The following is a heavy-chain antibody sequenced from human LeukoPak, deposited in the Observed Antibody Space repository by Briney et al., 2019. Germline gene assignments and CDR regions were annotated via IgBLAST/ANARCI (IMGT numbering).Heavy chain of an antibody. CDR3: ARVGPWLVTYGMDV. CDR2: MNPNSGNT. V-gene: IGHV1-8*01. D-gene: IGHD6-19*01. CDR1: GYTFTSYD. J-gene: IGHJ6*02. Sequence: GASVKVSCKASGYTFTSYDINWVRQATGQGLEWMGWMNPNSGNTGYAQKFQGRVTMTRNTSISTAYMELSSLRAEDTAVYYCARVGPWLVTYGMDVWGQGTTVTVSS.